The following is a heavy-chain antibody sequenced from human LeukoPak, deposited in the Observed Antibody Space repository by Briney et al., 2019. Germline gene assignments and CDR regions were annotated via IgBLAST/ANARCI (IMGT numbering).Heavy chain of an antibody. V-gene: IGHV1-18*01. D-gene: IGHD3-10*01. J-gene: IGHJ4*02. CDR3: ARVSLLWFGELLGKIDY. CDR1: GYTFTSYG. Sequence: ASVKVSCKASGYTFTSYGVIWVRQAPGQGLEWMGWISAYNGNTNYAQKLQGRVTMATDTSTSTAYMELRSLRSDDTAVYYCARVSLLWFGELLGKIDYWGQGTLVTVSS. CDR2: ISAYNGNT.